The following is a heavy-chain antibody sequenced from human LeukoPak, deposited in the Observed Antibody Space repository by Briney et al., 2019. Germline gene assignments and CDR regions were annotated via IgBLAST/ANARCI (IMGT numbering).Heavy chain of an antibody. J-gene: IGHJ4*02. CDR3: AKDCWRQVSQNFDY. CDR2: ISWNSGSI. V-gene: IGHV3-9*01. CDR1: GFTFGEYA. Sequence: GGSLRLSCAASGFTFGEYAMHWVRQAPGKGLEWVSGISWNSGSIGYADYVKGRFTISRDNAKHSLYLPMDRLRAEGTAFYFCAKDCWRQVSQNFDYWGQGTLVTVSS. D-gene: IGHD3-3*01.